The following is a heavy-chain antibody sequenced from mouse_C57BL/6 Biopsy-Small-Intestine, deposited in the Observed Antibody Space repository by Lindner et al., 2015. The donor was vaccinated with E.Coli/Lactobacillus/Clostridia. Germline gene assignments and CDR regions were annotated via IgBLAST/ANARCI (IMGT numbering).Heavy chain of an antibody. Sequence: VQLQESGGGLVQPKGSLKLSCAASGFTFNTYAMHWVRQAPGKGLEWVARLRSKSSNYATYYADSVKDRFTISRDDSQSMLYLQMNNLKTEDTAMYYCVRDWGGYYWYFDVWGTGTTVTVSS. CDR3: VRDWGGYYWYFDV. J-gene: IGHJ1*03. CDR2: LRSKSSNYAT. D-gene: IGHD1-1*02. V-gene: IGHV10-3*01. CDR1: GFTFNTYA.